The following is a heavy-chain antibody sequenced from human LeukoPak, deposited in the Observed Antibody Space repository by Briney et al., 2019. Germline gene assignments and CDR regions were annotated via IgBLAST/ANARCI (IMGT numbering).Heavy chain of an antibody. J-gene: IGHJ4*02. V-gene: IGHV4-34*01. D-gene: IGHD6-13*01. CDR2: INHSGST. CDR3: ARLGLYISSWYRFYYFDY. Sequence: SETLSLTCGVHGGSFNDYSWTWIRQSPGKGLEWIGEINHSGSTTYTPSLKSRFTMSVDASKNQFSLRLSSVTAADTAVYYCARLGLYISSWYRFYYFDYWGQGTLVTVSS. CDR1: GGSFNDYS.